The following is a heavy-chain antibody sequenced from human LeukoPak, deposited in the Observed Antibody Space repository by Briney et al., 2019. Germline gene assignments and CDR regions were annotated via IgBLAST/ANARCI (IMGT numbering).Heavy chain of an antibody. Sequence: SETLSLTCTVSGGSISSYYWSWIRQPAGKGLEWIGRIYTSGSTNYNPSLKSRVIMSVDTSKNQFSLKLSSVTAADTAVYYCARVGRYGGNSDYYFDYWGQGTLVTVSS. V-gene: IGHV4-4*07. D-gene: IGHD4-23*01. CDR2: IYTSGST. CDR1: GGSISSYY. J-gene: IGHJ4*02. CDR3: ARVGRYGGNSDYYFDY.